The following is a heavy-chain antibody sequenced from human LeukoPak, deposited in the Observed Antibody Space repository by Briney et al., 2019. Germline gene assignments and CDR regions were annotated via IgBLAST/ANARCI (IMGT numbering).Heavy chain of an antibody. V-gene: IGHV3-23*01. CDR3: AKKHEVDSTNWFKIFDY. J-gene: IGHJ4*02. Sequence: GGSLRLSGAAAGFTFSSYAMTWVRQAPGKGLEWVSTLTSGGDTYYTDSVKGRFTVSRDTSRNTLYLQMVSLRAGDTAVYYCAKKHEVDSTNWFKIFDYWGQGTLVSVS. D-gene: IGHD2-2*01. CDR1: GFTFSSYA. CDR2: LTSGGDT.